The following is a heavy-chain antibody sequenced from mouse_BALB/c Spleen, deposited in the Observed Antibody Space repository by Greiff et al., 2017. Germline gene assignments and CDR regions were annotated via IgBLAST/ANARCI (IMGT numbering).Heavy chain of an antibody. CDR3: ARDIYYYGRDYFDY. V-gene: IGHV5-6-3*01. CDR2: INSNGGST. J-gene: IGHJ2*01. D-gene: IGHD1-1*01. CDR1: GFTFSSYG. Sequence: EVKLVESGGGLVQPGGSLKLSCAASGFTFSSYGMSWVRQTPDKRLELVATINSNGGSTYYPDSVKGRFTISRDNAKNTLYLQMSSLKSEDTAMYYCARDIYYYGRDYFDYWGQGTTLTVSS.